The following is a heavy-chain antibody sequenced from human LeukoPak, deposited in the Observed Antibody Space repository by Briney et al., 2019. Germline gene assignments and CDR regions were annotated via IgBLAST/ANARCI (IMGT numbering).Heavy chain of an antibody. Sequence: SETLSLTCTVSGGSINSVGNYWSWVRQYPGKDLEWIGNIYYSGNTYYNPSLNSRLTISVDSSKNQFSLRLDSVTAADTAVYYCARVDTMVRGVINWFDPWGQGTLVTVSS. V-gene: IGHV4-31*03. CDR1: GGSINSVGNY. CDR2: IYYSGNT. J-gene: IGHJ5*02. CDR3: ARVDTMVRGVINWFDP. D-gene: IGHD3-10*01.